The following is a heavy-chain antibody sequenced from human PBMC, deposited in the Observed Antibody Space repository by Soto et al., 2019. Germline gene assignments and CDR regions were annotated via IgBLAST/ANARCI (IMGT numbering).Heavy chain of an antibody. CDR2: ISWNSGSI. CDR3: AKEDSSGWYGYFDY. Sequence: GGSLRLSCAASGFTFDDYAMHWVRQAPGKGLEWVSGISWNSGSIGYADSVKGRFTISRDNAKNSLYLQMNSLRAEDTALYYCAKEDSSGWYGYFDYWGQGTLVTVSS. V-gene: IGHV3-9*01. CDR1: GFTFDDYA. J-gene: IGHJ4*02. D-gene: IGHD6-19*01.